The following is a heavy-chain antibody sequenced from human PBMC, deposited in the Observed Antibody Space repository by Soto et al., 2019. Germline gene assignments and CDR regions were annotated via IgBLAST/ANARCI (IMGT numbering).Heavy chain of an antibody. CDR1: GLTFSIYA. Sequence: PGGSLRLSCEASGLTFSIYAMSWVRQAPGKGPEWVSTVSGSGSGGTTYHADSVKGRFTISRDNSKNTLYLQMNSLRAADTAIYXCAKDRFYYDRGDAFDIWGQGTKVTVSS. CDR2: VSGSGSGGTT. J-gene: IGHJ3*02. D-gene: IGHD3-22*01. V-gene: IGHV3-23*01. CDR3: AKDRFYYDRGDAFDI.